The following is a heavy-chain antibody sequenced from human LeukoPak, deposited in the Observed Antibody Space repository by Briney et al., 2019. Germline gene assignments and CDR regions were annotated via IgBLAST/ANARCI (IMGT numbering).Heavy chain of an antibody. CDR3: ARGGSGIYYYFDY. CDR1: GLTFSSYA. D-gene: IGHD3-10*01. J-gene: IGHJ4*01. Sequence: GGSLRLSCAASGLTFSSYAMHWVRQAPPKELEWVAVISYAGSNKYYADSAKDRFPISRDNSKNTLYLQMNSFRPEEPAVYYCARGGSGIYYYFDYWGHGALVTVSS. V-gene: IGHV3-30*14. CDR2: ISYAGSNK.